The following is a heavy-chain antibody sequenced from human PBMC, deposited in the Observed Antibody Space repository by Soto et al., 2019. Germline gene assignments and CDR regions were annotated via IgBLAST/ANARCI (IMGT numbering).Heavy chain of an antibody. CDR3: GKLRSFNVAAGFGY. CDR2: ISGSGDNT. J-gene: IGHJ4*02. V-gene: IGHV3-23*01. Sequence: PGGSLRLSCAASGFTFSNYATSWVRQAPGKGLEWVSGISGSGDNTYYADSVKGRFTISRDNSKNTLSLQMNSLRAEDTAVYYCGKLRSFNVAAGFGYWGQGTLVTVSS. CDR1: GFTFSNYA. D-gene: IGHD6-13*01.